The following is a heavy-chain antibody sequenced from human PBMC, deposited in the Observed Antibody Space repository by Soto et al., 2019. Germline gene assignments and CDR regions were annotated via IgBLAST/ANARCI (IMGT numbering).Heavy chain of an antibody. J-gene: IGHJ4*02. Sequence: SQTLSLTCVISGDSVSSISAAWNWIRQSPSRGLEWLGRTYYRSKWNNDYSISVKSRITINPDTSKNHFSLQLNSVTPEDTAVYYCARGDGYHFDYWGQGTLVTVSS. CDR1: GDSVSSISAA. CDR2: TYYRSKWNN. CDR3: ARGDGYHFDY. D-gene: IGHD5-12*01. V-gene: IGHV6-1*01.